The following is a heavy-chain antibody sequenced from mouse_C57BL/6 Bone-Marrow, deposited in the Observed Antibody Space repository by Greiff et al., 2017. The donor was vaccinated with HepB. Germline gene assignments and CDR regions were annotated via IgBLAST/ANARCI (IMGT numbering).Heavy chain of an antibody. CDR3: TGREAYYYGSSPYYFDY. D-gene: IGHD1-1*01. CDR2: IDPETGGT. V-gene: IGHV1-15*01. J-gene: IGHJ2*01. CDR1: GYTFPDYE. Sequence: VQLQQSGAELVRPGASVTLSCKASGYTFPDYEMHWVKQTPVHGLEWIGAIDPETGGTAYNQKFKGKAILTADKSSSTAYRELRSLTSEDSAVYYCTGREAYYYGSSPYYFDYWGRGTTLTVSS.